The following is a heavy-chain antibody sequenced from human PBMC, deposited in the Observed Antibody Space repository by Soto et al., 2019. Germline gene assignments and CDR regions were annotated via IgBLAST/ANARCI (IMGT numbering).Heavy chain of an antibody. V-gene: IGHV3-30*18. J-gene: IGHJ4*02. D-gene: IGHD3-3*01. CDR1: GFTFSSYG. Sequence: GGSLRLSCAASGFTFSSYGMHWVRQAPGKGLEWVAVISYDGSNKYYADSVKGRFTISRDNSKNTLYLQMNSLRAEDTAVYYCAKVYLRRSFGSFDYWGQGTLVTVSS. CDR2: ISYDGSNK. CDR3: AKVYLRRSFGSFDY.